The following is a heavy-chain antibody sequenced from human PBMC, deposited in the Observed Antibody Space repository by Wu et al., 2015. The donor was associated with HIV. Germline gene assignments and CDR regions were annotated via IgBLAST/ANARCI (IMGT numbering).Heavy chain of an antibody. V-gene: IGHV1-46*01. D-gene: IGHD7-27*01. CDR3: VRDPPRAWGRFPPLA. Sequence: QVQLVQSGAEVKKPGASVKVACKASGYTFTNYYMHWVRQAPGQGLEWMGIINPIGGSTTYAQNFQGRVTVTRDTSTSTVYMELSSLRSEDTAVYYCVRDPPRAWGRFPPLAWGQGTLVAVSS. CDR1: GYTFTNYY. CDR2: INPIGGST. J-gene: IGHJ4*02.